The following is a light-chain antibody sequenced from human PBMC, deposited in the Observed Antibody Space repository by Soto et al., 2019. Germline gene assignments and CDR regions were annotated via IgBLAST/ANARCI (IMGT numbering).Light chain of an antibody. CDR3: QNRNNRPFS. J-gene: IGKJ3*01. Sequence: EIVLTQSPDTLSLSPGERSNLYCRASQSVNNYLAWYQQRPGQAPRLLIYDASNRATGIPARFSGSGSGTDFTLTISSLEPEDFAVYYCQNRNNRPFSFGTGTKGAIK. CDR1: QSVNNY. CDR2: DAS. V-gene: IGKV3-11*01.